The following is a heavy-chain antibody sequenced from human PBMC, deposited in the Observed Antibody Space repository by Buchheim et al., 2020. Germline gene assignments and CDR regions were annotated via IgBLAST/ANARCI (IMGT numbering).Heavy chain of an antibody. CDR3: ARDRGRYCSGGSCYRDWFDP. D-gene: IGHD2-15*01. J-gene: IGHJ5*02. CDR2: IYYSGST. V-gene: IGHV4-31*03. CDR1: GGSISSGGYY. Sequence: QVQLQESGPVLVKPSQTLSLTCTVSGGSISSGGYYWSWIRQHPGKGLEWIGYIYYSGSTYYNPSLKSRVTISVDTSKNQFSLKLSSVTAADTAVYYCARDRGRYCSGGSCYRDWFDPWGQGTL.